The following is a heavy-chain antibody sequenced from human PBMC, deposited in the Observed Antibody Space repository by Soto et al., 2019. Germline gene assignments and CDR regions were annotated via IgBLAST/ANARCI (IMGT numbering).Heavy chain of an antibody. J-gene: IGHJ3*02. CDR2: IYYNGDT. CDR3: ARFSGNAFDI. Sequence: LSLTCSVSGGSISSSSYNWDWIRQPPGKGLEWIGTIYYNGDTDYNPSLKSRAAISVDASDFQFSLKLTSVTAADTSIYYCARFSGNAFDIWGHGTMVTVSS. CDR1: GGSISSSSYN. V-gene: IGHV4-39*01.